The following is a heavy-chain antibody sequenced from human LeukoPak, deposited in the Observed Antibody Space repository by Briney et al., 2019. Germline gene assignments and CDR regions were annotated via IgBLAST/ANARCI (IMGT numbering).Heavy chain of an antibody. CDR2: INSDGSIT. J-gene: IGHJ4*02. CDR3: ARDRNTGSSYENLFEY. D-gene: IGHD1-26*01. V-gene: IGHV3-74*01. CDR1: GFTFSSYW. Sequence: GGSLRLSCAASGFTFSSYWMHWVRQAPGKGLVWVSRINSDGSITSYADSVKGRFTISRDNAKNTLYLQTNSLRAEDTSVYYCARDRNTGSSYENLFEYWGQGSLVSVSS.